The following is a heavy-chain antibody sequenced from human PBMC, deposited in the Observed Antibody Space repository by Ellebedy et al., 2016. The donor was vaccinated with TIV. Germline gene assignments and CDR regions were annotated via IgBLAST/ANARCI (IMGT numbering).Heavy chain of an antibody. J-gene: IGHJ4*02. CDR3: ARERDPDYAPNFDS. V-gene: IGHV3-7*03. CDR2: IKRDGSEK. Sequence: PGGSLRLSCAASGFTFSGYWMSWVRQAPGKGLEWVANIKRDGSEKGYVDSVKGRFTISRDNAKHSVYLQMNSLRVEDTAVYYCARERDPDYAPNFDSWGQGTLVTVSS. CDR1: GFTFSGYW. D-gene: IGHD4-17*01.